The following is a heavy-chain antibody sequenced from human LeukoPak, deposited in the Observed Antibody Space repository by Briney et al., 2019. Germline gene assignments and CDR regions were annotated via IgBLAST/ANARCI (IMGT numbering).Heavy chain of an antibody. J-gene: IGHJ6*02. V-gene: IGHV4-59*01. D-gene: IGHD2-15*01. CDR1: GGSISSYY. CDR3: ARDCSGGSCYGMDV. Sequence: SETLSLTCTVSGGSISSYYWSWIRQPPGKGLEWIGYIYYSGSTNYNPSLKSRVTISVDTSKNQFSLKLSSVTAADTAVYYCARDCSGGSCYGMDVWGQGTTVTVSS. CDR2: IYYSGST.